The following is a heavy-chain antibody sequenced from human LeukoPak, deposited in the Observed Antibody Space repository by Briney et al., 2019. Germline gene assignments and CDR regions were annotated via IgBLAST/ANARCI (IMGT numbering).Heavy chain of an antibody. V-gene: IGHV3-66*02. Sequence: PGGSLRLSCAASGFTVSSNYMSWVRQAPGKGLEWVSIIYSGGSTYSPDSVKGRFPISRDNSKNTLYLQMNSLRAEDTAVYFCVRVGYSYGYGDWNHFDYWGQGTLVTVSS. CDR3: VRVGYSYGYGDWNHFDY. CDR1: GFTVSSNY. D-gene: IGHD5-18*01. CDR2: IYSGGST. J-gene: IGHJ4*02.